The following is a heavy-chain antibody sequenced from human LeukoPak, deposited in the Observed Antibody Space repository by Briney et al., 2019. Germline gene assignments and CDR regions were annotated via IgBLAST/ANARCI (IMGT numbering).Heavy chain of an antibody. D-gene: IGHD6-19*01. V-gene: IGHV3-48*03. CDR2: ISSSGSTI. J-gene: IGHJ4*02. CDR3: ARARIAVALNAGFDY. CDR1: GFTFSSYE. Sequence: GGSLRLSCAASGFTFSSYEMNWVRQAPGKGLEWVSYISSSGSTIYYADSVKGRFTISRDSAKNSLYLQMNSLRADDTAVYYCARARIAVALNAGFDYWGQGTLVTVSS.